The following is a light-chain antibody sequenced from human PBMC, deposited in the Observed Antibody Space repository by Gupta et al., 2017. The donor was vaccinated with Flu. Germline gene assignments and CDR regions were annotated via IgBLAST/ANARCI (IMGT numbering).Light chain of an antibody. CDR3: HSSHSSRSASV. V-gene: IGLV1-40*01. CDR2: VNS. CDR1: SSSAGDDYD. Sequence: VTTATTASSSSAGDDYDVHWYRQHPETPPQLLIYVNSKRPTGAPDRFSGSKSATPAPLATTALHAAEAADYYCHSSHSSRSASVFGGGTKLTVL. J-gene: IGLJ3*02.